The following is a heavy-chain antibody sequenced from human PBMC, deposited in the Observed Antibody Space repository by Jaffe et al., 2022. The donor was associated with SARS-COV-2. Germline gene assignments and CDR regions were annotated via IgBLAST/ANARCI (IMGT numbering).Heavy chain of an antibody. CDR2: IYPGDSDT. Sequence: EVQLVQSGAEVKKPGESLKISCKGSGYSFTSYWIGWVRQMPGKGLEWMGIIYPGDSDTRYSPSFQGQVTISADKSISTAYLQWSSLKASDTAMYYCARPLLSGLGELSLVAFDIWGQGTMVTVSS. CDR1: GYSFTSYW. CDR3: ARPLLSGLGELSLVAFDI. V-gene: IGHV5-51*01. D-gene: IGHD3-16*02. J-gene: IGHJ3*02.